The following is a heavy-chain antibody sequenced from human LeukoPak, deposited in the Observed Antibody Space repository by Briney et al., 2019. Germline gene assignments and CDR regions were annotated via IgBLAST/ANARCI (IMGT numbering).Heavy chain of an antibody. V-gene: IGHV4-61*01. J-gene: IGHJ5*02. D-gene: IGHD5-12*01. CDR3: ARVLSIVATVERWFDP. Sequence: KPSETLSLTCTVSGGSVSSGSYYWSWIRQPPGKGLEWIGYIYYSGSTNYNPSLKNRVTISVDTSKNQFSLKLSSVTAADTAVYYCARVLSIVATVERWFDPWGQGTLVTVSS. CDR1: GGSVSSGSYY. CDR2: IYYSGST.